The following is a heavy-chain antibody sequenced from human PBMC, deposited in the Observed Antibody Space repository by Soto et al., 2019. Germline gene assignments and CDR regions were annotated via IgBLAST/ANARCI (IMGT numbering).Heavy chain of an antibody. CDR3: ATSYGSGYRAFDY. CDR1: GDTFAFHS. V-gene: IGHV1-69*02. CDR2: INPILSMS. Sequence: QVQLVQSGAEVKRPGSSVKVSCKASGDTFAFHSINWVRQAPGLGLEWMGRINPILSMSNYAQRFQGRVTLTSEXXTSTAYMVLSSLRSEDTAIYYCATSYGSGYRAFDYWGQGALVTVSS. D-gene: IGHD3-10*01. J-gene: IGHJ4*02.